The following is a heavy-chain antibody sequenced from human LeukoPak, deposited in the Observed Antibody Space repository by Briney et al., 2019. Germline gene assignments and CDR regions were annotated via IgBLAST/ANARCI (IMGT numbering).Heavy chain of an antibody. CDR2: ISYDGSNK. CDR1: GFTFRSYA. V-gene: IGHV3-30*04. J-gene: IGHJ4*02. CDR3: ARVAVAATFDY. D-gene: IGHD6-19*01. Sequence: GGSLRLSCAACGFTFRSYAMHWVRQAPGKGLEWVAVISYDGSNKYYADSVKGRFTISRDNSKNTLYLQMNSLRAEDTAVYYCARVAVAATFDYWGQGTLVTVSS.